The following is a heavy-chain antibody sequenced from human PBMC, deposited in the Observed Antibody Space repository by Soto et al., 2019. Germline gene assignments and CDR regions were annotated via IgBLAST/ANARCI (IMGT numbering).Heavy chain of an antibody. D-gene: IGHD2-8*01. CDR1: GYTFTNYG. CDR2: ITTDKGKT. V-gene: IGHV1-18*01. J-gene: IGHJ5*02. Sequence: ASVKVSCKTSGYTFTNYGISWVRQAPGQGLEWMGWITTDKGKTTYAQKFQGRVTMTTDTSTSTAYMELRSLRSDDTAMYYCAREVSYWFDPWGQGTLVTVSS. CDR3: AREVSYWFDP.